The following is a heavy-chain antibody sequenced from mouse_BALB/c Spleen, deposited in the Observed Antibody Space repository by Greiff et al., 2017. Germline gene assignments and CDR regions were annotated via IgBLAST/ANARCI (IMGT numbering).Heavy chain of an antibody. J-gene: IGHJ4*01. CDR3: TRDFDAMDD. V-gene: IGHV1-15*01. CDR2: IDPETGGT. Sequence: VQRVESGAELVRPGASVTLSCKASGYTFTDYEMHWVKQTPVHGLEWIGAIDPETGGTAYNQKFKGKATLTADKSSSTAYMELRSLTSGDSAVYYCTRDFDAMDDWGQGTSGTVSS. CDR1: GYTFTDYE.